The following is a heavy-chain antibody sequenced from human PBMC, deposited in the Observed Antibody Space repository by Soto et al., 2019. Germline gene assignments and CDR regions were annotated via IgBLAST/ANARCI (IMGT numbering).Heavy chain of an antibody. J-gene: IGHJ4*02. CDR3: ARGSYGDYEY. D-gene: IGHD4-17*01. CDR2: ISSSSSTI. Sequence: GGSLRLSCAASGFTFSSHSMNWVRQAPGKGLEWVSYISSSSSTIYYADSVKGRFTISRDNAKDSLYLQMNSLRAEDTAVYYCARGSYGDYEYWGLGTLVTVSS. CDR1: GFTFSSHS. V-gene: IGHV3-48*01.